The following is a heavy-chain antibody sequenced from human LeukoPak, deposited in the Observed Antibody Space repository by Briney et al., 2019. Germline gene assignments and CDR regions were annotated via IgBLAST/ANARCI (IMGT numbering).Heavy chain of an antibody. J-gene: IGHJ6*03. Sequence: ASVKVSCKASGYTFTGYYMHWVRQATGQGLEWMGWMNPNSGNTGYAQKFQGRVTMTRNTSISTAYMELSSLRSEDTAVYYCARGLRYFDWLAPYYYYYMDVWGKGTTVTISS. CDR2: MNPNSGNT. CDR3: ARGLRYFDWLAPYYYYYMDV. D-gene: IGHD3-9*01. V-gene: IGHV1-8*02. CDR1: GYTFTGYY.